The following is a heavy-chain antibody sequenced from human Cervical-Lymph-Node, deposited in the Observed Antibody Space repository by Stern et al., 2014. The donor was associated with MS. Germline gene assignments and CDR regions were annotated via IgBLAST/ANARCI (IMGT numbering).Heavy chain of an antibody. D-gene: IGHD6-13*01. Sequence: EVHLVESGGGLVQPGRSLRLSCAVSGLTFDDYAMHWVRQAPGQGLEWVSGISWNSDNIGYAESVKGRFTISRDNVKNSLYLQMNTLRPEDTAFYYCAKDGSSSLTGGAFDIWGQGTMVTVSS. CDR1: GLTFDDYA. CDR2: ISWNSDNI. V-gene: IGHV3-9*01. CDR3: AKDGSSSLTGGAFDI. J-gene: IGHJ3*02.